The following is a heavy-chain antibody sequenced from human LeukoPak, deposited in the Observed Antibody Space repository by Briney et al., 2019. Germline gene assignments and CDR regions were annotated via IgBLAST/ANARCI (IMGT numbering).Heavy chain of an antibody. D-gene: IGHD6-19*01. Sequence: GGSLRLSCVASGFTFSTYWMHWVRQTPGKGLVWVSRINNDGSLTNYADSVKSRFTISRDNAKNTLYLQMNSLRAEDTAVYYCARPGIALAGDYWGQGALVTVSS. CDR2: INNDGSLT. J-gene: IGHJ4*02. CDR1: GFTFSTYW. V-gene: IGHV3-74*01. CDR3: ARPGIALAGDY.